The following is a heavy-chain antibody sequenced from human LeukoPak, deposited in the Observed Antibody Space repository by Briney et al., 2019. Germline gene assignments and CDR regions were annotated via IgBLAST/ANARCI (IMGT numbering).Heavy chain of an antibody. CDR3: ARERTTIVSGTTIGAY. D-gene: IGHD2/OR15-2a*01. V-gene: IGHV3-9*01. CDR1: GFTFDDYA. CDR2: ISWNSGYI. J-gene: IGHJ4*02. Sequence: GGSLRLSCAASGFTFDDYAMHWVRQAPGKGLEWVAGISWNSGYIDYADSVRGRFTISRDNAKNSLYLQMNSLTADDTAVYYCARERTTIVSGTTIGAYWGQGTLVTVSS.